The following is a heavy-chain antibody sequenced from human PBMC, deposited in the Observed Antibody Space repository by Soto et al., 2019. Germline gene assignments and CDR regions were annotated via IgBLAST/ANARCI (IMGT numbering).Heavy chain of an antibody. Sequence: GGSLRLSCAGSGFTFGNYGMHWVRQAPGKGLEWVASTSYDGNNKYYADSLKGRFTISRDNSKKMVYLQMTSLGPEDTAVYYCAKGGGSARDFDYWGQGALVTVSS. CDR3: AKGGGSARDFDY. V-gene: IGHV3-30*18. D-gene: IGHD1-26*01. J-gene: IGHJ4*02. CDR2: TSYDGNNK. CDR1: GFTFGNYG.